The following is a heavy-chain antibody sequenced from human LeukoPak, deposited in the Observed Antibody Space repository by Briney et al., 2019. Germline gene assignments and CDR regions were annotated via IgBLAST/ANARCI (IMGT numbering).Heavy chain of an antibody. Sequence: GGSLRLTCAASRFRFSTFPMGWVGQAPGKGLERVAGISAGGETTFYADSVRGRLTISRDNSKNTLYLQMNSLRADDTAVYYCAKSLLTTATGTGRAFDIWGQGTMVTVSS. CDR1: RFRFSTFP. V-gene: IGHV3-23*01. CDR2: ISAGGETT. D-gene: IGHD1-1*01. CDR3: AKSLLTTATGTGRAFDI. J-gene: IGHJ3*02.